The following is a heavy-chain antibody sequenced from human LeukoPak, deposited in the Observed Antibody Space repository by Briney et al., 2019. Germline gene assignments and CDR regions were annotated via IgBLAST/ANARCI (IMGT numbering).Heavy chain of an antibody. CDR2: ISWNSGSI. CDR1: GFTFDDYA. D-gene: IGHD6-19*01. CDR3: AKGLYVDSSGWYYFDY. Sequence: GGSLRLSCAASGFTFDDYAMHWDRQAPGKGLEWVSGISWNSGSIGYADSVKGRFTISRDNAKNSLYLQMNSLRAEDTALYYCAKGLYVDSSGWYYFDYWGQGTLVTVSS. V-gene: IGHV3-9*01. J-gene: IGHJ4*02.